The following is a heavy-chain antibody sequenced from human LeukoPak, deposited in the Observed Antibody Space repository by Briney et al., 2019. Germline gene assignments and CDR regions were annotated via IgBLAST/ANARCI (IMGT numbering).Heavy chain of an antibody. CDR1: GGSISSYY. V-gene: IGHV4-59*01. J-gene: IGHJ4*02. CDR2: IYYSGST. Sequence: SETLSLTCTVSGGSISSYYWSWIRQPPGKGLEWIGYIYYSGSTNYNPSLKSRVTISVDTSKNQFSLKLSSVTAADTAVYYCARVVPTGGGGVDYWGQGTLVTVSS. CDR3: ARVVPTGGGGVDY. D-gene: IGHD3-10*01.